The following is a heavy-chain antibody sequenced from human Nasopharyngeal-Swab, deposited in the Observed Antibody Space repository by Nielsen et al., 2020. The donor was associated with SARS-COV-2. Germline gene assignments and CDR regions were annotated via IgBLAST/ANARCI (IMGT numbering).Heavy chain of an antibody. CDR1: GGSISSGGYY. V-gene: IGHV4-31*03. D-gene: IGHD2-15*01. Sequence: SETLSLTCTVSGGSISSGGYYWSWIRQHPGKGLEWIGYIYYSGSTYYDPSLKSRVTISVDTSKNQFSLKLSSVTAADTAVYYCARDIPVVDRYYYGMDVWGQGTTVTVSS. CDR3: ARDIPVVDRYYYGMDV. CDR2: IYYSGST. J-gene: IGHJ6*02.